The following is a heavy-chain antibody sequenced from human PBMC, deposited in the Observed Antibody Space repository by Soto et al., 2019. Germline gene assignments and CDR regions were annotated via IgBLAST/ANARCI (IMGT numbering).Heavy chain of an antibody. V-gene: IGHV3-30-3*01. J-gene: IGHJ6*02. CDR3: ASSPDYDILTGYFYYYYGMDV. CDR2: ISYDGSNK. D-gene: IGHD3-9*01. CDR1: GFTFSSYA. Sequence: SGGGVVQPGRSLRLSCAASGFTFSSYAMHWVRQAPGKGLEWVAVISYDGSNKYYADSVKGRFTISRDNSKNTLYLQMNSLRAEDTAVYYCASSPDYDILTGYFYYYYGMDVWGQGTTVTVSS.